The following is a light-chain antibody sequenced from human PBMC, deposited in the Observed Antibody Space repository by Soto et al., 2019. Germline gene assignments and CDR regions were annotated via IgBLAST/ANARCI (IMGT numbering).Light chain of an antibody. CDR3: CSYAGSSLWV. CDR1: SSDLGAYNY. J-gene: IGLJ3*02. Sequence: QSALTQPRSVSGSPGQSVTISCTGTSSDLGAYNYVSWYQHHPGKAPKLVIYDVTKRPSGVPDRFAGSKSGNTASLTISGLQAEDEDDYNCCSYAGSSLWVFGGGPKLTVL. V-gene: IGLV2-11*01. CDR2: DVT.